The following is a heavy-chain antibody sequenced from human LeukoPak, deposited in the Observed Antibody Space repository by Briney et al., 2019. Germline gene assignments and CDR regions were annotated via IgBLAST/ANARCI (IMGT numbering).Heavy chain of an antibody. CDR1: GYSISSGYY. V-gene: IGHV4-38-2*02. CDR2: IYHSGST. J-gene: IGHJ4*02. Sequence: SETLSLTCTVSGYSISSGYYWGWIRQPPGKGLEWIGSIYHSGSTYYNPSLKSRVTISVDTSKNQFSLKLSSVTAADTAVYYCARAGGEHRYWGQGTLVTVSS. CDR3: ARAGGEHRY. D-gene: IGHD4-17*01.